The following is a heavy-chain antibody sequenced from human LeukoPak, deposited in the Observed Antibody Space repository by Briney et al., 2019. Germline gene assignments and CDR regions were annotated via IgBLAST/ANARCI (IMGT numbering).Heavy chain of an antibody. V-gene: IGHV3-48*04. CDR3: TRDQSGHIAGGTDSFEI. Sequence: GGSLRLSCAASGFTFSSYSMSWVRQAPGKGPEWGSYISGRSRIIYYADSVKGRFTISRDNAKNSLYLQMTVLRPENTAVYYCTRDQSGHIAGGTDSFEIWGQGTMVTVSS. CDR2: ISGRSRII. J-gene: IGHJ3*02. D-gene: IGHD1-26*01. CDR1: GFTFSSYS.